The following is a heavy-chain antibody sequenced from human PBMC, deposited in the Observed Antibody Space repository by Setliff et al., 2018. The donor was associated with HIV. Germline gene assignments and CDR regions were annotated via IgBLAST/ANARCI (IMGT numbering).Heavy chain of an antibody. V-gene: IGHV4-39*01. CDR2: IYFSGST. D-gene: IGHD5-18*01. Sequence: SETLSLTCPVSGGSISSSSHYWGWIRQPPGKGLEWIGSIYFSGSTYYNPSLKSRVTISVDTSKNQFSLKLSSVTAADTAVYYCARPRYTYGTPPAFDIWGRGTGVT. CDR1: GGSISSSSHY. CDR3: ARPRYTYGTPPAFDI. J-gene: IGHJ3*02.